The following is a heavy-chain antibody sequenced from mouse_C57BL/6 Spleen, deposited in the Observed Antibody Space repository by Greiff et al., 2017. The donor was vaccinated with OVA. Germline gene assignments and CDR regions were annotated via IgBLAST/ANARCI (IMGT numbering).Heavy chain of an antibody. J-gene: IGHJ1*03. CDR2: INPNNGGT. D-gene: IGHD1-1*01. Sequence: VQLQQSGPELVKPGASVQISCKASGYTFTDYYMNWVKQSHGKSLEWIGDINPNNGGTSYNQKFKGKATLTVDKSSSTAYMELRSLTSEDSAVYDCARVFITTVVARWYFDVWGTGTTVTVSS. CDR1: GYTFTDYY. CDR3: ARVFITTVVARWYFDV. V-gene: IGHV1-26*01.